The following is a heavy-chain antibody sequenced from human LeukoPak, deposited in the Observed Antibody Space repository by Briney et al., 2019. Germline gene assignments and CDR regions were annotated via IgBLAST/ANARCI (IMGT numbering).Heavy chain of an antibody. CDR2: ISSSSSYI. CDR1: GFTFSSYS. D-gene: IGHD3-22*01. J-gene: IGHJ3*02. CDR3: ARRTSPDYYDSSGDAFDI. V-gene: IGHV3-21*01. Sequence: GGSLRLSCAASGFTFSSYSMTWVRQAPGKGLEWVSSISSSSSYIYYADSVKGRFTISRDNSKNTLYLQMGSLRAEDMAVYYCARRTSPDYYDSSGDAFDIWGQGTMVTVSS.